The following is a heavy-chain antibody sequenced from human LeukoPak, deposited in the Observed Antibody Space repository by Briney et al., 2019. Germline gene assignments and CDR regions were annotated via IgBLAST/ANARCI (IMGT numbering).Heavy chain of an antibody. J-gene: IGHJ2*01. CDR1: GFTFSSYS. Sequence: GGSLRLSCAASGFTFSSYSMNWVRQAPGKGLEWVSSISSSSSYIYYADSVKGRFTISRDNAKNSLYLQMNSLRAEDTAVYYCARVLSGYCSSTSCHTYSWYFDLWGRGTLVTVSS. CDR3: ARVLSGYCSSTSCHTYSWYFDL. CDR2: ISSSSSYI. D-gene: IGHD2-2*02. V-gene: IGHV3-21*01.